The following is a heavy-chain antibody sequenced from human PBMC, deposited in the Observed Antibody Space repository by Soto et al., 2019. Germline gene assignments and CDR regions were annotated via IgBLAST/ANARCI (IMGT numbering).Heavy chain of an antibody. V-gene: IGHV1-69*01. CDR2: IIPIFGTA. J-gene: IGHJ6*02. CDR1: GGTFSSYA. Sequence: QVQLVQSGAEVKKPGSSVKVSCKASGGTFSSYAISWVRQAPGQGLEWMGGIIPIFGTANYAQKFQGRVTITANESTSTAYMELSSLRSEDTAVYYCASGRFLEWLPYYYYGMDVWGQETTVTVSS. CDR3: ASGRFLEWLPYYYYGMDV. D-gene: IGHD3-3*01.